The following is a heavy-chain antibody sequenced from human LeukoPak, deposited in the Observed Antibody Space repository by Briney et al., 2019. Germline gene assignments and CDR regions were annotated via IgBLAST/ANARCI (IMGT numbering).Heavy chain of an antibody. V-gene: IGHV3-52*02. CDR2: IKCDGSEK. D-gene: IGHD6-13*01. J-gene: IGHJ4*02. CDR1: GFTFSSSW. CDR3: AKGAHYIAAANFDY. Sequence: GGPLRLSCAASGFTFSSSWMHWVCQAPEKGQQWVADIKCDGSEKYYVDSVKGRLTISRDNAKNSLYLQVDSLRAEDMTVYYCAKGAHYIAAANFDYWGQGTLVTVSS.